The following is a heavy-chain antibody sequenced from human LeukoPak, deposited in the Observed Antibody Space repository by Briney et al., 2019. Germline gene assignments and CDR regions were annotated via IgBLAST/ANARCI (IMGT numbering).Heavy chain of an antibody. CDR2: IYLSGST. J-gene: IGHJ4*02. CDR1: GGSISSGGYY. V-gene: IGHV4-30-2*01. D-gene: IGHD3-9*01. Sequence: KSSETLSLTCTISGGSISSGGYYWSWLRQPPVKGLEWIGYIYLSGSTYYNPSLKSRVTISVDTSKTQFSVKLSSVTAADTAVYCCARDFDYYFDYWGQGTLVTVSS. CDR3: ARDFDYYFDY.